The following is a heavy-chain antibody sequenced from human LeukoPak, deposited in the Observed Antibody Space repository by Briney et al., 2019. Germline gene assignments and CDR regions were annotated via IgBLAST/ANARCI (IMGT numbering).Heavy chain of an antibody. V-gene: IGHV3-7*01. CDR3: AYHLDTAMVFDY. CDR1: GFTFSSYW. Sequence: GGSLRLSCAASGFTFSSYWMSWVRQAPGKGLEWVANIKQDGREKYYLDSVKGRFTISRDNAKNSLYLQMNSLRAEDTAVYYCAYHLDTAMVFDYWGQGTLVTVSS. D-gene: IGHD5-18*01. J-gene: IGHJ4*02. CDR2: IKQDGREK.